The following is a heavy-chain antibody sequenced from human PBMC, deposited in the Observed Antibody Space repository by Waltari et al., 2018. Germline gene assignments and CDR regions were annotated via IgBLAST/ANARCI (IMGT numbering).Heavy chain of an antibody. CDR1: GFTFSSYG. V-gene: IGHV3-30*18. CDR3: AKAVSGYPDY. Sequence: QVQLVESGGGVVQPGRSLRLSCAASGFTFSSYGMHWVRQAPGKGLEWVAVISYDGSNKYYADSVKGRFTISKDNSKNTLYLQMNSLRAEDTAVYYCAKAVSGYPDYWGQGTLVTVSS. J-gene: IGHJ4*02. D-gene: IGHD3-22*01. CDR2: ISYDGSNK.